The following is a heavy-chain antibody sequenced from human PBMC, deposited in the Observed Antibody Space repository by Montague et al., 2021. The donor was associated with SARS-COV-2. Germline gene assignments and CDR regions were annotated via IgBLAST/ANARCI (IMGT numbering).Heavy chain of an antibody. CDR3: ARSRVDTAVAFDI. CDR2: XXWXXXK. J-gene: IGHJ3*02. CDR1: GFSLSTSGMC. D-gene: IGHD5-18*01. Sequence: PALVKPTQTLTLTCTFSGFSLSTSGMCVSWIRQPPGKALEWLAXXXWXXXKYXSTSLKTRLTISKDNSKNPVVLTMTNMDPVDTATYYCARSRVDTAVAFDIWGQGTMVTVSS. V-gene: IGHV2-70*01.